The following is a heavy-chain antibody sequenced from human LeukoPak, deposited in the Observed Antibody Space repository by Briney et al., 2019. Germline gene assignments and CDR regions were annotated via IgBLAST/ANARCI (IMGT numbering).Heavy chain of an antibody. J-gene: IGHJ4*02. V-gene: IGHV4-4*07. CDR2: IYTSGST. CDR1: GGSISSYY. CDR3: ARSTRVYGSGSYLAFDY. D-gene: IGHD3-10*01. Sequence: SETLSLTCTVSGGSISSYYWSWIRQPAGRGLEWIGHIYTSGSTNSNPSLKSRVTMSVDTSKNQFSLKLSSVTAADAAVYYCARSTRVYGSGSYLAFDYWGQGTLVTVSS.